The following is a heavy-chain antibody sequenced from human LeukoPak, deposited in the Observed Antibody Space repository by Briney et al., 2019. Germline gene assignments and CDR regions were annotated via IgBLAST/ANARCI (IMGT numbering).Heavy chain of an antibody. V-gene: IGHV3-30-3*01. J-gene: IGHJ4*02. CDR2: ISYDGSNK. Sequence: GGSLRLSCAASGFTFSSYAMHWVRQAPGKGLEWVAVISYDGSNKYYADSVKGRFTISRDNSKNTLYLQMNSLRAEDTAVYYCARAGWELLEAQLDYWGQGTLVTVSS. CDR1: GFTFSSYA. D-gene: IGHD1-26*01. CDR3: ARAGWELLEAQLDY.